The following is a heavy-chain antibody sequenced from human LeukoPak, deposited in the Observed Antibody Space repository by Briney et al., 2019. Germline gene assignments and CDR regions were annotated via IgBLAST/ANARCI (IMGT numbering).Heavy chain of an antibody. CDR2: ITGNGGST. D-gene: IGHD4-11*01. CDR1: GFTFSSYA. J-gene: IGHJ4*02. V-gene: IGHV3-23*01. Sequence: GGSLRLSCAVSGFTFSSYAMNWVRQAPGKGLEWVSGITGNGGSTYYADSVKGWFTISRDNSKNTLYLQMNSLRAEDTAVYYCAKGDYSNYVRSYFDYWGQGTLVTVSS. CDR3: AKGDYSNYVRSYFDY.